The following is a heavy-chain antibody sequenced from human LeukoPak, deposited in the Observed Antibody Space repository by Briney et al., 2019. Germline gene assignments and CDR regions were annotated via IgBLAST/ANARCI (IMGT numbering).Heavy chain of an antibody. CDR1: GYTFTSYG. CDR3: APTYYDFWSGIGPLEY. J-gene: IGHJ4*02. D-gene: IGHD3-3*01. V-gene: IGHV1-18*01. Sequence: GASVKVSCKSSGYTFTSYGISWVRQAPGQGLEWMGWISAYNGNTNYAQKLQGRVTMTTDTSTSTANMELRRLRSDNTAVYYCAPTYYDFWSGIGPLEYWGQGTLVTVSS. CDR2: ISAYNGNT.